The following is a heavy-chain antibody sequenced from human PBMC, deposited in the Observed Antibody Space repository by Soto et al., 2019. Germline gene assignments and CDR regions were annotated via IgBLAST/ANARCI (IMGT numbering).Heavy chain of an antibody. J-gene: IGHJ5*02. CDR2: ISYDGSNK. Sequence: QVQVVESGGGVVQPGRSLRLSCAASGFTFSSYAMHCVRQAPGKGLEWVAIISYDGSNKYYADSVKGRFTISRDNSKNTLYLQMNSLRSEDTAVYYCARDRLAMAPYNWLDPWGQGTLVTVSS. CDR3: ARDRLAMAPYNWLDP. CDR1: GFTFSSYA. D-gene: IGHD5-18*01. V-gene: IGHV3-30-3*01.